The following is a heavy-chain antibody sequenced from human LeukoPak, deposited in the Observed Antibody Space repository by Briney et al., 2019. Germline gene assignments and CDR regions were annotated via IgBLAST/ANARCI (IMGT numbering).Heavy chain of an antibody. CDR1: GYTFTGYY. CDR2: INPNTGDT. CDR3: ARGYYDSSAYYSADY. J-gene: IGHJ4*02. D-gene: IGHD3-22*01. V-gene: IGHV1-2*02. Sequence: ASVKVSCKASGYTFTGYYMHWVRQAPGQGLEWMGWINPNTGDTNYAQKFQGRVTITRDTSISTAYMELTRLRSDDTAVYYCARGYYDSSAYYSADYWGQGTLVTVSS.